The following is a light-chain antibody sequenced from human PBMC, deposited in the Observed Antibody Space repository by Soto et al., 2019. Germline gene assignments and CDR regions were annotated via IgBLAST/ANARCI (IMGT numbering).Light chain of an antibody. Sequence: EIVLTQSPATLSLSPGERATLSCRASQSVNSFFAWYQQKPGQAPRLLIYDASNRATGIPARFSGGGSGTAFTLTISSLEPEDSALYYCQQRTLWPPLTFGGGSKVEIK. CDR3: QQRTLWPPLT. V-gene: IGKV3-11*01. CDR1: QSVNSF. J-gene: IGKJ4*01. CDR2: DAS.